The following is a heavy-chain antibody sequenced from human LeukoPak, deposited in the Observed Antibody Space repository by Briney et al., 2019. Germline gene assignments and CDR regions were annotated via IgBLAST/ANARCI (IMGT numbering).Heavy chain of an antibody. Sequence: SETLSLTCTVSGDSISSTTYYWGWIRRPPGKGVEWIGSIYYSGSTYYNPSLKSRVTVSVDTSKNQFSLNLSSVTAADTAVYYCVRGSTLRHYQYWGQGTLVTVSS. V-gene: IGHV4-39*01. CDR2: IYYSGST. J-gene: IGHJ4*02. CDR3: VRGSTLRHYQY. D-gene: IGHD3-16*01. CDR1: GDSISSTTYY.